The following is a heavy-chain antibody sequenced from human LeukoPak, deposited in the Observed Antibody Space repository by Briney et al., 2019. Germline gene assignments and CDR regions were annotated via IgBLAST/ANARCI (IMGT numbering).Heavy chain of an antibody. D-gene: IGHD3-16*02. CDR2: ISGSGGST. Sequence: GGSLRLSCAASGFTFSSYAVSWVRQAPGKGLEWVSAISGSGGSTYYADSVKGRFTISRDNSKNTLYLQMNSLRAEDTAVYYCAKGGPSLRAYYYHGMDVWGQGTTVTVSS. J-gene: IGHJ6*02. CDR3: AKGGPSLRAYYYHGMDV. V-gene: IGHV3-23*01. CDR1: GFTFSSYA.